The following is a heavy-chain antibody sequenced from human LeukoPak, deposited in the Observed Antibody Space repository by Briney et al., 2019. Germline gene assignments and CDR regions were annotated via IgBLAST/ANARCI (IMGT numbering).Heavy chain of an antibody. V-gene: IGHV3-21*01. CDR1: GFTFSSYS. J-gene: IGHJ3*02. CDR2: ISSSSSYI. D-gene: IGHD3-10*01. CDR3: ARDRDVLLWFGERTDAFDI. Sequence: KSGGSLRLSCAASGFTFSSYSMNWVRQAPGKGLEWVSSISSSSSYIYYADSVKGRFTISRDNAKNSLYLQMNSLRAEDTAVYYCARDRDVLLWFGERTDAFDIWGQGTMVTVSS.